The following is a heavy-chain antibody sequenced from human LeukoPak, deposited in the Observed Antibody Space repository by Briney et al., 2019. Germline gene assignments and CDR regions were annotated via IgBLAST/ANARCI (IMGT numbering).Heavy chain of an antibody. V-gene: IGHV3-23*01. J-gene: IGHJ5*02. CDR2: ISGSGGST. Sequence: GSLRLSCAASGFTFSSYAMSWVRQAPGKGLEWVSAISGSGGSTYYADSVKGRFTISRDNSKNTLYLQMNSLRAEDTAVYYCASLYGSGSYYEPWGQGTLVTVSS. D-gene: IGHD3-10*01. CDR3: ASLYGSGSYYEP. CDR1: GFTFSSYA.